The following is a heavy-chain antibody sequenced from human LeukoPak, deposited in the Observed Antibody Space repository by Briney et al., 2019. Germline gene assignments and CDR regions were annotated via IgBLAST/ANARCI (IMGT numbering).Heavy chain of an antibody. CDR2: ISGSGGST. D-gene: IGHD3-22*01. J-gene: IGHJ5*02. CDR3: AKDLHYYDSSGYSPLYNWFDP. CDR1: GFTFSSYA. Sequence: GGSLRLSCVASGFTFSSYAMSWVRQAPGKGLEWVSAISGSGGSTYYADSVKGRFTISRDNSKNTLYLQMNSLRAEDTAVYYCAKDLHYYDSSGYSPLYNWFDPWGQGTLVTVSS. V-gene: IGHV3-23*01.